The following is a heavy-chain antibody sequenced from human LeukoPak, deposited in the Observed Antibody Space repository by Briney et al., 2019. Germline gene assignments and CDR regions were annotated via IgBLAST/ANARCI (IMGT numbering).Heavy chain of an antibody. Sequence: GGSLRLSCAASGFTFSSYAMGWVRQAPGKGLEWVSSITTSGGSTSYADSVRGRFTISRDSSKNTLFLQMNSLRAEDTAVYYCARASTLRTGDAHWGQGTLVTVSS. CDR1: GFTFSSYA. D-gene: IGHD7-27*01. CDR3: ARASTLRTGDAH. V-gene: IGHV3-23*01. CDR2: ITTSGGST. J-gene: IGHJ4*02.